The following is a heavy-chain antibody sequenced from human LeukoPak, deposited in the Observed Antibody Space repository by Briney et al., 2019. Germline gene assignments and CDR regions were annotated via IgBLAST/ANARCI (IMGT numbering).Heavy chain of an antibody. Sequence: SVKVSCKASGGTFSSYTISWVRQAPGQGLEWMGRIIPILGIANYAQKFQGRVTITADKSTSTAYMELSSLRSEDAAVYYCAREEAAVAGTFGFDYWGQGTLVTVSS. D-gene: IGHD6-19*01. CDR3: AREEAAVAGTFGFDY. V-gene: IGHV1-69*04. CDR1: GGTFSSYT. J-gene: IGHJ4*02. CDR2: IIPILGIA.